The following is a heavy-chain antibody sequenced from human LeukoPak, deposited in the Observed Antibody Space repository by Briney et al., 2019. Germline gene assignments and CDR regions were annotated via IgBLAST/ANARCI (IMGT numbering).Heavy chain of an antibody. Sequence: SETLSLTCAVYGGSFSGYYWSWIRQPPGKGLEWIGEINHSGSTNYNPSLKSRVTISVDTSKNQFSLKLSSVTAADTAVYYCASPEPNDSSGYYFHYWGQGTLVTVSS. CDR1: GGSFSGYY. J-gene: IGHJ4*02. CDR3: ASPEPNDSSGYYFHY. CDR2: INHSGST. D-gene: IGHD3-22*01. V-gene: IGHV4-34*01.